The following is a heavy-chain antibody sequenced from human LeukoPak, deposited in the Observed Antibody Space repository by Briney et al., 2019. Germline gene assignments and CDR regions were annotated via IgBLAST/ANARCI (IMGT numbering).Heavy chain of an antibody. V-gene: IGHV4-39*01. CDR1: GASISGSGYY. D-gene: IGHD1-26*01. Sequence: SETLSLTCAVSGASISGSGYYLGWIRQPPGKGLEWIGNIYYTGNTYYNASLQSRVTISIDTSKNQFSLRLNSVTAADTAMYYCVKSGGYGLIDYWGQGTLVTVSS. J-gene: IGHJ4*02. CDR2: IYYTGNT. CDR3: VKSGGYGLIDY.